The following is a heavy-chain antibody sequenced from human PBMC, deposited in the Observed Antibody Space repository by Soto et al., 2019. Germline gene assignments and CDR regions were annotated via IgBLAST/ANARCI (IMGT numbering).Heavy chain of an antibody. V-gene: IGHV6-1*01. Sequence: PQLLRQSQTLSLTCAISGDSVSSNSAAWNWIRQSPSRGLEWLGRTYYRSKWYNDYAVSVKSRITINPDTSKNQFSLQLNSVTPEDTAVYYCARGDYVWGSYRYDQHYYGMDVWGQGTTVTVSS. CDR1: GDSVSSNSAA. CDR3: ARGDYVWGSYRYDQHYYGMDV. D-gene: IGHD3-16*02. J-gene: IGHJ6*02. CDR2: TYYRSKWYN.